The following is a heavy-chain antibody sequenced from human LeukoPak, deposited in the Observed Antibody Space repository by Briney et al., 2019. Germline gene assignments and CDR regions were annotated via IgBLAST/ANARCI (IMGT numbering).Heavy chain of an antibody. Sequence: PGGSLRLSCAASGFTFSDYYMSWIRQAPGKGLEWVSYISSSGSTIYYADSVKGRFTISRDNAKNSLYLQMNSLRAEDTAVYYCARDLSLLGATYYFDYWGQGTLVTVSS. CDR3: ARDLSLLGATYYFDY. D-gene: IGHD1-26*01. V-gene: IGHV3-11*01. CDR2: ISSSGSTI. J-gene: IGHJ4*02. CDR1: GFTFSDYY.